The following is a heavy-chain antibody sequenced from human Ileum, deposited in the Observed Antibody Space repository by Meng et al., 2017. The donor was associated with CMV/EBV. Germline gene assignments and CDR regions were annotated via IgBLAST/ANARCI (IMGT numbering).Heavy chain of an antibody. CDR1: GGSISSSSYY. D-gene: IGHD1-26*01. Sequence: GSLRLSCTVSGGSISSSSYYWGWIRQPPGKGLEWIGSIYYSGSTYYNPSLKGRVTISVDTSKNQFSLKLSSVTAADTAVYYCARGSQIELRGRVIDYWGRGTLVTVSS. CDR3: ARGSQIELRGRVIDY. CDR2: IYYSGST. V-gene: IGHV4-39*01. J-gene: IGHJ4*02.